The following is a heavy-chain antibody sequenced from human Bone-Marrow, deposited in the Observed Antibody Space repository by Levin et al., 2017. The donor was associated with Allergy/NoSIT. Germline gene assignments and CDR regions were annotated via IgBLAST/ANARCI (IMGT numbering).Heavy chain of an antibody. CDR3: ARDRYLNENENWFDP. CDR1: GYTFTGYY. CDR2: INPNSGDT. J-gene: IGHJ5*01. D-gene: IGHD1-1*01. Sequence: ASVKVSCKASGYTFTGYYMHWVRQAPGQGLEWMGWINPNSGDTKYELKFQGRVTMTRDTSIATAYMDLSRLESDDTAIYYCARDRYLNENENWFDPGGQGTLVTVSS. V-gene: IGHV1-2*02.